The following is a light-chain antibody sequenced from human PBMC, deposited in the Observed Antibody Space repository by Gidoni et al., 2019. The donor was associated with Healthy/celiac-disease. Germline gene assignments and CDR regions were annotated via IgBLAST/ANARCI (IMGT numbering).Light chain of an antibody. CDR2: DES. J-gene: IGLJ1*01. V-gene: IGLV3-21*02. CDR1: NIGSKS. Sequence: SYVLPQPPSVSVAPGQTARITCGGNNIGSKSVHWYQQKPGQAPVLVVYDESDRPSGIPERFSGSNSGNTATLTISRVEAGDEADYYCQVWDSSSDHPEVFGTGTKVTVL. CDR3: QVWDSSSDHPEV.